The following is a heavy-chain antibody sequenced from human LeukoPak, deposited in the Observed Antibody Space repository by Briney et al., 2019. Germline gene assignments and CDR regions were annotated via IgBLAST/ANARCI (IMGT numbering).Heavy chain of an antibody. Sequence: GGSLRLSCAAPGFTFNSYALSWVRQAPGKGLEWVSSISTSGGTTYYADSVKGRFTISRDNSKNTLYLQMNSLRAEDTAVYYCASQFYILTGFLDYWGQGTLVTVSS. V-gene: IGHV3-23*01. D-gene: IGHD3-9*01. CDR3: ASQFYILTGFLDY. CDR1: GFTFNSYA. CDR2: ISTSGGTT. J-gene: IGHJ4*02.